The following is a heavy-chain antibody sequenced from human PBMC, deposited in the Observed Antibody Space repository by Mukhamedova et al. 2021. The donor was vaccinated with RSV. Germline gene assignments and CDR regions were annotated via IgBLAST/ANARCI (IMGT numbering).Heavy chain of an antibody. V-gene: IGHV3-21*01. CDR3: MRDVDRDTSCYAY. J-gene: IGHJ4*02. Sequence: YYADSMKGRFTISRDNDKNSVYLQMDSLRDEDTAVYYCMRDVDRDTSCYAYWGQGTLVTVSS. D-gene: IGHD2-2*01.